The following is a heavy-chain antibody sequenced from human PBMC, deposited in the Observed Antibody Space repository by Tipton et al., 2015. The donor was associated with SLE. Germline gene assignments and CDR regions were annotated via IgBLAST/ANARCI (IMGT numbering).Heavy chain of an antibody. V-gene: IGHV4-59*12. Sequence: TLSLTCAVYGGSFSGYYWSWIRQPPGKGLEWIGYIYYSGSTNYNPSLKSRVTMSVDTSKNQFSLKLSSVTAADTAVYYCARDRWNYYDSSGYYGAIDYWGQGTLVTVSS. CDR3: ARDRWNYYDSSGYYGAIDY. D-gene: IGHD3-22*01. CDR1: GGSFSGYY. J-gene: IGHJ4*02. CDR2: IYYSGST.